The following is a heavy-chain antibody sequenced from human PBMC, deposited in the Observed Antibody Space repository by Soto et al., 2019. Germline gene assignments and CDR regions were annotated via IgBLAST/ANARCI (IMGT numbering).Heavy chain of an antibody. V-gene: IGHV1-2*02. CDR2: INPNSGDT. CDR1: GYTFTGYY. CDR3: AVAGLPFEY. J-gene: IGHJ4*02. D-gene: IGHD6-19*01. Sequence: QVQLVQSGAEVKKPGASVKVSCKTSGYTFTGYYIHWVRQAPGQGLEWMALINPNSGDTNYGHKFQGRVTLTRDTSINTVYMEVTSLMFVDTAVYYCAVAGLPFEYWGQGTLVTVFS.